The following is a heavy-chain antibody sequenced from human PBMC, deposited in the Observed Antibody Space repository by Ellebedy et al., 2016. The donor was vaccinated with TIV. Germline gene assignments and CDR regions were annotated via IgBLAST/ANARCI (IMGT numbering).Heavy chain of an antibody. CDR1: GFTFSSYA. CDR3: AKDTTKGRFDY. D-gene: IGHD1-1*01. V-gene: IGHV3-23*01. CDR2: ISGSGGST. J-gene: IGHJ4*02. Sequence: GESLKISCAASGFTFSSYAMSWVRQAPGKGLEWVSAISGSGGSTYYADSVKGRFTISRDNSKNTLYLQMNSLRAEDTAVYYCAKDTTKGRFDYWGQGTLVTVS.